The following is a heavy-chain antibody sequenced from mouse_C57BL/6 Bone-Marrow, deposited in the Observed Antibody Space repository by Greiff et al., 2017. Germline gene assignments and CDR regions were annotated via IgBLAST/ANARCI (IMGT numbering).Heavy chain of an antibody. J-gene: IGHJ4*01. CDR2: IYPVCGET. Sequence: QVQLQQSGAELASPGASVTLSCKASGYTFTDYSMNWVKKRPGQGLEWIGMIYPVCGETNYNQKFMGKATFSVDRSSSTAYMALNILTSEDPAFYYCGREWCLRRVDSMDYWGQGTSVTVSS. CDR1: GYTFTDYS. D-gene: IGHD2-12*01. V-gene: IGHV1-11*01. CDR3: GREWCLRRVDSMDY.